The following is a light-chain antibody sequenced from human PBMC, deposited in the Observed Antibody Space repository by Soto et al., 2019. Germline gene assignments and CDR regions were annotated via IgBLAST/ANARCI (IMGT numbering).Light chain of an antibody. J-gene: IGKJ1*01. Sequence: EIVLTQSPAALSVSPGARVTLSCRASQGIGSTLAWYQQKPGQAPRLLIYDASNRATGIPARFSGSGSGTDFTLTISSLEPEDFAVYYCQQRSNWPRTFGQGTKVDIK. V-gene: IGKV3-11*01. CDR3: QQRSNWPRT. CDR2: DAS. CDR1: QGIGST.